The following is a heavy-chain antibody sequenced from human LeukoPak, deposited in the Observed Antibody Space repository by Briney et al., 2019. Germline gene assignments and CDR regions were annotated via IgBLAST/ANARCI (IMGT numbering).Heavy chain of an antibody. D-gene: IGHD3-9*01. CDR2: ISSSSSYI. CDR3: ARDHAAGYYGWLDP. Sequence: GGSLRLSGAASGFTFSSYSMNWVRQAPGKGLEWVSSISSSSSYIYYADSVKGRFTISRDNAKNSLYLQMNSLRAEDTAVYYCARDHAAGYYGWLDPWGQGTLVTVSS. J-gene: IGHJ5*02. V-gene: IGHV3-21*01. CDR1: GFTFSSYS.